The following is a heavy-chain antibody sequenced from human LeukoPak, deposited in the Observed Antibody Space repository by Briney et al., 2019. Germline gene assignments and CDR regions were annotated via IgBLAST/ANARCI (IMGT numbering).Heavy chain of an antibody. CDR1: GFTFSNYG. CDR2: IWPDGINK. CDR3: AKDSAFYYIDV. J-gene: IGHJ6*03. V-gene: IGHV3-30*02. D-gene: IGHD3-10*01. Sequence: GGSLRLSCAASGFTFSNYGMHWVRQAPGKGLEWVAAIWPDGINKDYADSVKGRFTISRDNSKNILYLQMNSLRAEDTAVYYCAKDSAFYYIDVWGKGTTVIISS.